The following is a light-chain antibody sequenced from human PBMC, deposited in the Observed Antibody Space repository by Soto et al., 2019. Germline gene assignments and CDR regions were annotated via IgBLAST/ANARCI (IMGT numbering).Light chain of an antibody. V-gene: IGLV2-23*02. J-gene: IGLJ1*01. CDR2: EVT. Sequence: QSVLTQPASVSGSPRQSITISCTGTNSDVGSYNLVSWFQQHPGKAPKLVIYEVTKRPSGVSDRFSGSKSGNTASLTISGLQADDEADYYCFSYAGDIVYLLGTVNKVTV. CDR1: NSDVGSYNL. CDR3: FSYAGDIVYL.